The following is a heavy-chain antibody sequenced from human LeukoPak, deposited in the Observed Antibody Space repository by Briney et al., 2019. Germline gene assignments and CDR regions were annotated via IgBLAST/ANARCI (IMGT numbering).Heavy chain of an antibody. D-gene: IGHD3-16*02. Sequence: GGSLRLSCAASGFTFSNYWMNWVRQAPGKGLEWVSAISGSGGSTYYADSVKGRFTISRDNSKNTLYLQMNSLRAEDTAVYYCAKNDQNDYVWGSYRSFDSWGQGTLVTVSS. CDR2: ISGSGGST. CDR1: GFTFSNYW. J-gene: IGHJ4*02. CDR3: AKNDQNDYVWGSYRSFDS. V-gene: IGHV3-23*01.